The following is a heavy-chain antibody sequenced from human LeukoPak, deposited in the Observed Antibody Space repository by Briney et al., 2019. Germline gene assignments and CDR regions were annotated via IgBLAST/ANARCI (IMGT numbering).Heavy chain of an antibody. CDR2: ISHSGST. Sequence: SETLSLTCAVYGGSFSGYYWSWIRQPPGKGLEWIGEISHSGSTNYNPSLKSRVTISVDTSKNQFSLKLSSVTAADTAVYYCARGADSSGLFDYWGQGTLVTVSS. D-gene: IGHD3-22*01. CDR1: GGSFSGYY. V-gene: IGHV4-34*01. J-gene: IGHJ4*02. CDR3: ARGADSSGLFDY.